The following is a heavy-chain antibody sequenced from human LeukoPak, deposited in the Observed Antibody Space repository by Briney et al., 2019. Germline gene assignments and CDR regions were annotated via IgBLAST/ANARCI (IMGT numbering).Heavy chain of an antibody. V-gene: IGHV3-23*01. CDR2: ISGSGGST. CDR3: AKDGGSITMIVVVPYCFDY. J-gene: IGHJ4*02. D-gene: IGHD3-22*01. CDR1: GFTFSNYA. Sequence: GGSLRLSCAASGFTFSNYAMSWVRQAPGKGLEWVSAISGSGGSTYYADSVKGRFTISRDNSKNTLYLQMNSLRAEDTAVNYCAKDGGSITMIVVVPYCFDYWGQGTLVTVSS.